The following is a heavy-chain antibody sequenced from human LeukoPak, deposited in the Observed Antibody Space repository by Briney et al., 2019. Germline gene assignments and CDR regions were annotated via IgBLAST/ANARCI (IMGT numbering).Heavy chain of an antibody. V-gene: IGHV4-4*07. CDR2: IYTSGST. D-gene: IGHD3-22*01. CDR3: ARGAYYYDSSGPGGWFDP. J-gene: IGHJ5*02. Sequence: SETLSLTRTVSGGSISSYYWSWIRQPAGKGLEWIGRIYTSGSTNYNPSLKSRVTMSVDTSKNQFSLKLSSVTAADTAVYYCARGAYYYDSSGPGGWFDPWGQGTLVSVSS. CDR1: GGSISSYY.